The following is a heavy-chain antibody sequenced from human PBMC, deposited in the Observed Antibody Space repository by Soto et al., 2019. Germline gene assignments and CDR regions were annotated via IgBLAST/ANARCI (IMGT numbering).Heavy chain of an antibody. D-gene: IGHD1-26*01. CDR1: GVTFSNSG. Sequence: GWSLRLSCAASGVTFSNSGMQGGRQAPGKGLEWVASISYDGNLKYSADSVKGRFTISRDNAKNSLYLQMSSLRVEDSALYYCIKERNPGGLDYWGQGTLVTVSS. CDR3: IKERNPGGLDY. CDR2: ISYDGNLK. J-gene: IGHJ4*02. V-gene: IGHV3-30*18.